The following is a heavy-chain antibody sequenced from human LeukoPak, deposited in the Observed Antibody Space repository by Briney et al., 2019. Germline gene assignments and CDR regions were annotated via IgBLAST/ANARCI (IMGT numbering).Heavy chain of an antibody. CDR2: ISSNGGST. CDR1: GFTFSSYA. D-gene: IGHD7-27*01. CDR3: SRELAWGPADY. J-gene: IGHJ4*02. V-gene: IGHV3-64D*06. Sequence: GGSLRLSCSASGFTFSSYAMHWVRQAPGKGLECVSAISSNGGSTYYADSVKGRFTISRDNSKNTLYLQMSSLRAEDTAVYYFSRELAWGPADYWGQGTLVTVSS.